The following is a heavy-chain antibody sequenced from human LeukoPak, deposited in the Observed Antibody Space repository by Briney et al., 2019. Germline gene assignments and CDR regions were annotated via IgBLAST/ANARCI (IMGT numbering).Heavy chain of an antibody. CDR1: GGTFSSYA. CDR3: ARALEQQLNWFDP. V-gene: IGHV1-69*13. D-gene: IGHD6-13*01. J-gene: IGHJ5*02. CDR2: IIPILGTA. Sequence: ASVKVSCKASGGTFSSYAISWVRQAPGQGLEWMGGIIPILGTANYAQKFQGRVTITADESTSTAYMELSSLRSEDTAVYYCARALEQQLNWFDPWGQGTLVTVSS.